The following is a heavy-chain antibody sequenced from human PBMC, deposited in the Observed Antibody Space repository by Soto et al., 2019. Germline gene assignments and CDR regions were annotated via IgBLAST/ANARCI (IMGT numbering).Heavy chain of an antibody. Sequence: PGGSLRLSCTVSGFAFNNYGINWVRQAPGKGLGWVANIKEDGSEKDYVDSVRGRFTISRDNAKNSLYLQMNSLRAEDTAVYYCARNPSRSRFSFDYWGQGSLVTVSS. CDR1: GFAFNNYG. D-gene: IGHD2-2*01. J-gene: IGHJ4*02. CDR2: IKEDGSEK. CDR3: ARNPSRSRFSFDY. V-gene: IGHV3-7*03.